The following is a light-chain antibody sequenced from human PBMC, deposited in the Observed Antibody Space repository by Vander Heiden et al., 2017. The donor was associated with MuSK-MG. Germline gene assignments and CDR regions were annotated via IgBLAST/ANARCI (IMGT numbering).Light chain of an antibody. V-gene: IGLV2-14*03. CDR2: DVS. CDR3: ASYAGNSSVV. J-gene: IGLJ2*01. Sequence: QYALTQPASVSGSPGQSITISCSGTSSDVGGYGYVSWYQQYPGKAPKLMMFDVSTRPSGVSSRFSGSKSGNTASLTISGLQAEDEAADYCASYAGNSSVVFGGGTKLTVL. CDR1: SSDVGGYGY.